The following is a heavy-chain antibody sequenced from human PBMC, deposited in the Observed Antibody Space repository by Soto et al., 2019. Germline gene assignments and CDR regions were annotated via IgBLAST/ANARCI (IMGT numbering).Heavy chain of an antibody. D-gene: IGHD3-10*01. CDR1: GFTVSSNY. CDR3: ASMVRGVIRRLTKRIDY. CDR2: IYSGGST. Sequence: GGSLRLSCAASGFTVSSNYMSWVRQAPGKGLEWVSVIYSGGSTYYADSVKGRFTISRDNSKNTLYLQMNSLRAEDTAVYYCASMVRGVIRRLTKRIDYWGQGTLVTVSS. V-gene: IGHV3-53*01. J-gene: IGHJ4*02.